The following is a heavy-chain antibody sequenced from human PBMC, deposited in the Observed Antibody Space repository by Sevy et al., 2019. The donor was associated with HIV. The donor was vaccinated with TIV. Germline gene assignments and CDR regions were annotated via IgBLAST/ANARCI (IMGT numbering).Heavy chain of an antibody. J-gene: IGHJ4*02. D-gene: IGHD3-10*01. CDR1: GFTVSSNY. CDR3: GRDPGSGSYWG. Sequence: GGSLRLSCAASGFTVSSNYMSWVRQAPGKGLEWVSVIYSGGSTYYAASVKGRFTSSRDNSKNTLYLQMNSLSAEETAVYYCGRDPGSGSYWGWGQGTLVTVSS. V-gene: IGHV3-53*01. CDR2: IYSGGST.